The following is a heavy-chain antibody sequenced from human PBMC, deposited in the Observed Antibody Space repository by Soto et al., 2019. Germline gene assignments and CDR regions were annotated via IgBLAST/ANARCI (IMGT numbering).Heavy chain of an antibody. CDR1: GFTFSNYA. J-gene: IGHJ4*02. V-gene: IGHV3-23*01. D-gene: IGHD6-13*01. CDR2: ISGSGGST. CDR3: VKDQGSSWYEIDY. Sequence: PGESLKISCAASGFTFSNYAVTWVRQAPGKGLEWVSTISGSGGSTYYADSVKGRFTISRDNSKNTLYLQMNSLRAEDTAVYYCVKDQGSSWYEIDYWGQGTLVTVSS.